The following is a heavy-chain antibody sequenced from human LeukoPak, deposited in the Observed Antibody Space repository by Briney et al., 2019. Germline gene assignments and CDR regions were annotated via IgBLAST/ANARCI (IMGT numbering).Heavy chain of an antibody. CDR2: INGDGRNI. Sequence: GGSLRLSCAASGFTFSSYGMHWVRQDPRKGLVWVSRINGDGRNINYADSVRGRFTISRDNAKNTLYLQMNTLRVEDTAAYYCTRDLMDYDVSTGLHHYYMDVWGQGTTVTVSS. J-gene: IGHJ6*02. CDR1: GFTFSSYG. CDR3: TRDLMDYDVSTGLHHYYMDV. D-gene: IGHD3-9*01. V-gene: IGHV3-74*01.